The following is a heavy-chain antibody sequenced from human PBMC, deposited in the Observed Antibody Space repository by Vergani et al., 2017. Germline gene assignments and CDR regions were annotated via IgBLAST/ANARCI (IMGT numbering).Heavy chain of an antibody. D-gene: IGHD6-13*01. Sequence: VQLLESGGNLVQPGGSLRLSCAASGFTFSSYGMHWVRQAPGKGLEWVAVIWYDGSNKYYADSVKGRFTISRDNSKNTLYLQMNSLRAEDTAVYYCARDWSPVYSRTPWFDPWGQGTLVTVSS. V-gene: IGHV3-33*01. J-gene: IGHJ5*02. CDR2: IWYDGSNK. CDR1: GFTFSSYG. CDR3: ARDWSPVYSRTPWFDP.